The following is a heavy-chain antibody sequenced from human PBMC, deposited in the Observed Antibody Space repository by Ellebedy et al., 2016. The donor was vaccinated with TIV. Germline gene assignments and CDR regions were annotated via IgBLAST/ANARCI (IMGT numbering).Heavy chain of an antibody. CDR1: DFSFRTYD. CDR2: ISGSGDTT. V-gene: IGHV3-23*01. D-gene: IGHD3-16*01. Sequence: PGGSLTLSCGASDFSFRTYDMPWVRQAPGKGLEWVSSISGSGDTTYYADSVKGRFTISRANSNHTLFLQMDTLKAEDTALYYCAKASRCGSYYYGLDVWGQGPRVTVSS. CDR3: AKASRCGSYYYGLDV. J-gene: IGHJ6*02.